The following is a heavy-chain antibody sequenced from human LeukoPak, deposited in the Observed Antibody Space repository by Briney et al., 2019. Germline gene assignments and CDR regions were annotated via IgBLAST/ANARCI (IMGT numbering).Heavy chain of an antibody. D-gene: IGHD3-22*01. J-gene: IGHJ4*02. CDR1: GYTFTGYY. Sequence: GASVKVSCKASGYTFTGYYMHWVRQAPGQGLEWMGWINPNSGGTNYAQKFQGRVTMTRDTSISTAYMELSRLRSDDTAVYYCARADDSSGYPIDYWGQRTLVTVSS. CDR3: ARADDSSGYPIDY. CDR2: INPNSGGT. V-gene: IGHV1-2*02.